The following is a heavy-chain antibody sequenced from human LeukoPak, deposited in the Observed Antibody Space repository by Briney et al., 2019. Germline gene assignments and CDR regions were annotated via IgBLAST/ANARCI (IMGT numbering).Heavy chain of an antibody. CDR3: ARDMAVAGYNWFDP. J-gene: IGHJ5*02. CDR2: ISSNGSTI. V-gene: IGHV3-48*04. Sequence: GGSLRLSCAASGVTFSSYTMKWVRQAPGKGLEWVSYISSNGSTIKYSDSVKGRFTISRDNAKDTLYLQMNSLRAEDTAVYYCARDMAVAGYNWFDPWGQGTLVTVSS. CDR1: GVTFSSYT. D-gene: IGHD6-19*01.